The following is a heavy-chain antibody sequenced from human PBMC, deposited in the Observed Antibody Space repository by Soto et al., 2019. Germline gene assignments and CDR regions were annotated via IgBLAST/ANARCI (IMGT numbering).Heavy chain of an antibody. J-gene: IGHJ3*02. D-gene: IGHD1-26*01. CDR3: ASSMGRSGSYDWVGSAFDI. Sequence: EVQLLESGGGLVQPGGSLRLSCAASGFTFSSYAMSWVRQAPGKGLEWVSAISGSGGSTYYADSVKGRFTISRDNSKNTLYLQMNSLRAEDTAVYYCASSMGRSGSYDWVGSAFDIWGQGTMVTVSS. V-gene: IGHV3-23*01. CDR2: ISGSGGST. CDR1: GFTFSSYA.